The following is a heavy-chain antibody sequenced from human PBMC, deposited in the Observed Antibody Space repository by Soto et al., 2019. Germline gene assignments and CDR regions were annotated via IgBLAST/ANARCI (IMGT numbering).Heavy chain of an antibody. D-gene: IGHD3-22*01. Sequence: GESLKISCKGSGYSFTTYWIGGVRQMPGKGLEWMGIIYPGDSDTRYSPSFQGQVTISADKYISTAYLQWSSLKASDTAMYYCARKDSSSAFDYWGQGTLVTVSS. CDR3: ARKDSSSAFDY. CDR1: GYSFTTYW. CDR2: IYPGDSDT. V-gene: IGHV5-51*01. J-gene: IGHJ4*02.